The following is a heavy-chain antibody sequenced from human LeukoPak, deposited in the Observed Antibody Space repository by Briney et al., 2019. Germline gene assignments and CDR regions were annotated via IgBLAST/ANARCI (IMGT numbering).Heavy chain of an antibody. D-gene: IGHD3-10*01. V-gene: IGHV3-23*01. Sequence: GGSLRLSCAASGFTFSSYGMSWVRKAPGKGLEWVSAISGSGGSTYYADSVKGRFTISRDNSKNTLYLQMNSLRAEDTAVYYCAKANTMVRGALDYWGQGTLVTVSS. CDR3: AKANTMVRGALDY. CDR2: ISGSGGST. J-gene: IGHJ4*02. CDR1: GFTFSSYG.